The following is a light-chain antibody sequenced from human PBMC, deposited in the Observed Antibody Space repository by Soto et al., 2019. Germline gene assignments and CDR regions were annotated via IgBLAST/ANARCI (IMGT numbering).Light chain of an antibody. Sequence: EIVLTQSPATLSLSPGERATLSCRASQSISSDLAWYQQKPGQAPRLLIYDASNRATGIPARFSGSGSGTDFTLAISSLEPEDFAVYYCLQRSDWPRTFGQGTKLEI. V-gene: IGKV3-11*01. J-gene: IGKJ2*02. CDR1: QSISSD. CDR2: DAS. CDR3: LQRSDWPRT.